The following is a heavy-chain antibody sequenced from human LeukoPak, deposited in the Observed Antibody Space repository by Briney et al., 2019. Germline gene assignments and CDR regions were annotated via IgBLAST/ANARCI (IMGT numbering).Heavy chain of an antibody. CDR3: AKEWYDSSGCYDDAFDI. Sequence: GGSLRLSCAASGFTFSSYGMHWVRQAPGKGLEWVAVISYDGSNKYYADSVKGRFTISRDNSKNTLYLQMNSLRAEDTAVYYCAKEWYDSSGCYDDAFDIWGQGTMVTVSS. V-gene: IGHV3-30*18. CDR1: GFTFSSYG. J-gene: IGHJ3*02. D-gene: IGHD3-22*01. CDR2: ISYDGSNK.